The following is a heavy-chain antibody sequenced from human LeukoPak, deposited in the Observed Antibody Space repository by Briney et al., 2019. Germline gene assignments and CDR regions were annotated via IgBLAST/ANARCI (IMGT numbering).Heavy chain of an antibody. CDR1: GFTFSSYW. CDR2: IKQDGSEK. D-gene: IGHD3-3*01. J-gene: IGHJ4*02. CDR3: AREERYYDFWSGPQASDY. V-gene: IGHV3-7*01. Sequence: GGSRRLSCAASGFTFSSYWMSWVRQAPGKGLEWVANIKQDGSEKYYVYSVKGRFTISRDNAKNSLYLQMNSLRAEDTAVYYCAREERYYDFWSGPQASDYWGQGTLVTVSS.